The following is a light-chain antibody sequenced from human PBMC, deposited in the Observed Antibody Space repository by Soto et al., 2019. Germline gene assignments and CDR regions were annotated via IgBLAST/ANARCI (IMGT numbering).Light chain of an antibody. CDR1: SSDVGSYNF. Sequence: QSALTQPASVSGSPGQSITIPCTGTSSDVGSYNFVSWYQQHPGKAPKLMIYEGTKRPSGVSYRFSGSKSGNTASLTISGLQAEDEADYYCCSYAGSSTVVFGTGTKVTVL. CDR2: EGT. V-gene: IGLV2-23*03. CDR3: CSYAGSSTVV. J-gene: IGLJ1*01.